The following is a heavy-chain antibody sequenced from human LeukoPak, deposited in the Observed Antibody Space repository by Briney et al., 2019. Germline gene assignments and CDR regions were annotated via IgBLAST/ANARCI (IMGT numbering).Heavy chain of an antibody. CDR3: ARGAAGYSYG. CDR2: IYYSGST. CDR1: GGSISSYY. J-gene: IGHJ4*02. D-gene: IGHD5-18*01. Sequence: SETLSLTCTVSGGSISSYYWSWIRQPPGKGLERIGHIYYSGSTNYNPSLKSRVTISIDTSKNQFSLRLSSVTAADTAVYYCARGAAGYSYGWGQGTLVTVSS. V-gene: IGHV4-59*01.